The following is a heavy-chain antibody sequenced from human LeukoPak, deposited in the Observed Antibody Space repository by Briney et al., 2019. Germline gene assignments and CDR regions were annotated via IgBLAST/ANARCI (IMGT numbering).Heavy chain of an antibody. J-gene: IGHJ5*02. D-gene: IGHD3-22*01. Sequence: GGSLRLSCGASGFTFSRYGMHWVRQAPGKGLEWVANIKQDEGEKYYVDSVKGRFTISRDNVKNSVYLQMNGLRVEDTAVYFCVRDGDLSTGWYRGPHRSWGQGTLVTVSS. V-gene: IGHV3-7*01. CDR2: IKQDEGEK. CDR1: GFTFSRYG. CDR3: VRDGDLSTGWYRGPHRS.